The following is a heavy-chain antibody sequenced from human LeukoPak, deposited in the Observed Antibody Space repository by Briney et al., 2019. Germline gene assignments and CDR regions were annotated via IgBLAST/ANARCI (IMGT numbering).Heavy chain of an antibody. CDR3: ARGDSSGYPFDY. V-gene: IGHV1-69*05. D-gene: IGHD3-22*01. CDR1: GGTFSCYA. Sequence: SVKVSCKASGGTFSCYAISWERQASGQGLEWMGGIIPIFGTANYAQKFQGRVKITTDESTSTAYMELSSLRSEDTAVYYCARGDSSGYPFDYWGQGTLVTVSS. J-gene: IGHJ4*02. CDR2: IIPIFGTA.